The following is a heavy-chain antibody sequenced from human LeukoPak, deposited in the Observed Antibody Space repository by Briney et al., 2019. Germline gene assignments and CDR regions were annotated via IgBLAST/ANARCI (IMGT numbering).Heavy chain of an antibody. Sequence: PGGSLRLSCAASGFTFSSYWMHWVRQAPGKGLVWVSRIDSDGSSTIYADSVKGRFTIYRDNDMNTLYLQMNSLRTEDTAVYYCVRGSLGAFDIWGQGTMVTVPS. V-gene: IGHV3-74*01. CDR1: GFTFSSYW. CDR3: VRGSLGAFDI. J-gene: IGHJ3*02. D-gene: IGHD1-26*01. CDR2: IDSDGSST.